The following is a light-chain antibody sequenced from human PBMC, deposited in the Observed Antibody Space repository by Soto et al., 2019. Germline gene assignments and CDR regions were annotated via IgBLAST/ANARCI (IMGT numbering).Light chain of an antibody. J-gene: IGKJ1*01. V-gene: IGKV1-5*03. CDR3: QHYNSYSEA. CDR2: KAS. CDR1: QTISSW. Sequence: DIKVTQSPSTLSGSVGDRVTITFRASQTISSWLAWYQQKPGKAPKLLIYKASTLKSGVPSRFSGSGSGTEFTLTISSLQPDDFATYYCQHYNSYSEAFGQGTKV.